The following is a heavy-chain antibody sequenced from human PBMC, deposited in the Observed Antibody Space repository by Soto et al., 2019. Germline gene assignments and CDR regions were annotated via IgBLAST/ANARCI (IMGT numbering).Heavy chain of an antibody. V-gene: IGHV4-39*01. CDR3: ARHPRDGYNSGRSGIFYN. J-gene: IGHJ4*01. CDR2: MYYRGIS. CDR1: GGSISSRTFW. D-gene: IGHD3-10*01. Sequence: QLQLQASVPGLVKPSETLSLTCSVTGGSISSRTFWWAWIRRPQGKGLESLGEMYYRGISYSSPSLKSRVNLCVVTSKIQVALKLNSVTAADTAVYSCARHPRDGYNSGRSGIFYNWGHVTLVTLSA.